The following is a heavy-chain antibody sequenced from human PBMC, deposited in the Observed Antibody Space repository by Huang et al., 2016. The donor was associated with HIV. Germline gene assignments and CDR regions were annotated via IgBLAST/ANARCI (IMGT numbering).Heavy chain of an antibody. D-gene: IGHD4-17*01. CDR3: SPSGDDYFYFYMDV. V-gene: IGHV3-49*03. J-gene: IGHJ6*03. Sequence: QLVESGGDSVQSGRSLRLSCRGSGFIFNDFAINWFRQSPGKGLEWVGFVRSKDFGGASKCAPAVKARFTVSRDEAKNVAFLQMYNLQVDDTAIYYCSPSGDDYFYFYMDVWGNGTTVIVS. CDR2: VRSKDFGGAS. CDR1: GFIFNDFA.